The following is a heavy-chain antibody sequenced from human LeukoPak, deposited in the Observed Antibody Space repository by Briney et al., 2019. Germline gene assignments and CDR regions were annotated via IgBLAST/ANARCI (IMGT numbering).Heavy chain of an antibody. Sequence: GESLKISCKGSGYSFTNYWIAWVRQMPGKGLEWMGTIYPGDSDTRYSPSFQGQVTISADESNSTAYVQWKSLKASDTAVYYCARRGSVREFDYWGQGTLVTVSS. D-gene: IGHD2-8*01. CDR2: IYPGDSDT. CDR3: ARRGSVREFDY. V-gene: IGHV5-51*01. CDR1: GYSFTNYW. J-gene: IGHJ4*02.